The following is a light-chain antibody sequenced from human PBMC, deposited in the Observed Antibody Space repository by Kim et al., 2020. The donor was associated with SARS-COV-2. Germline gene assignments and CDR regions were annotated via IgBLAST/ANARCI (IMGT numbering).Light chain of an antibody. CDR3: QQYNNWPPLT. CDR1: QSMSSN. V-gene: IGKV3-15*01. J-gene: IGKJ4*01. Sequence: PVEEATLSCRASQSMSSNLAWYQHKPGQAPRLLIYGASTRATGIPARFSGSGSGTEFTLTNSSLQSEDFAVYYCQQYNNWPPLTFGGGTKVDIK. CDR2: GAS.